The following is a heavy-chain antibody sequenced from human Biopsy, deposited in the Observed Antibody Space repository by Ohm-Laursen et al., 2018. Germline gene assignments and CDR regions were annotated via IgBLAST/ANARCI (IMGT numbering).Heavy chain of an antibody. D-gene: IGHD3-3*01. V-gene: IGHV4-59*08. CDR1: DDSIRNFY. Sequence: SDTLSLTCTVSDDSIRNFYWTWIRQPPGQGLEWIGHASYSGYTNYNLSLKSRVTISVDTSKNHFSLNLRSVTAADTAVYSCARLGNFWNAEDGLDLWGLGTMVTVSS. CDR3: ARLGNFWNAEDGLDL. J-gene: IGHJ3*01. CDR2: ASYSGYT.